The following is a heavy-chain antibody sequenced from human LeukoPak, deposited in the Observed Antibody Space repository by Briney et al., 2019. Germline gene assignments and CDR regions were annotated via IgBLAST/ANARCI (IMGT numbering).Heavy chain of an antibody. CDR1: GYTFTSYG. V-gene: IGHV1-18*01. D-gene: IGHD1-26*01. J-gene: IGHJ5*02. Sequence: ASVTVSCKASGYTFTSYGISWVRQAPGQGLEWMGWISAYNGNTNYAQKLLGRVTMTTDTSTSTAYMELRSLRSDDTAVYYCARDAPTWELLRSVWFDPWGQGTLVTVSS. CDR3: ARDAPTWELLRSVWFDP. CDR2: ISAYNGNT.